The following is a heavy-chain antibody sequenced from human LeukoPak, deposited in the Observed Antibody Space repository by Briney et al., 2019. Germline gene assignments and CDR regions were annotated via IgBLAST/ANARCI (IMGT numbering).Heavy chain of an antibody. Sequence: GGSLRLSCAASGFTFDEYAMHWVRQVPGKGLEWVSGISWNSGSIGYADSVKGRFTISRDNAKNSLYLHMNSLSAEDTALYYCAKGKKITVAGLFDCWGQGTLVTVSS. CDR3: AKGKKITVAGLFDC. CDR1: GFTFDEYA. CDR2: ISWNSGSI. J-gene: IGHJ4*02. V-gene: IGHV3-9*01. D-gene: IGHD6-19*01.